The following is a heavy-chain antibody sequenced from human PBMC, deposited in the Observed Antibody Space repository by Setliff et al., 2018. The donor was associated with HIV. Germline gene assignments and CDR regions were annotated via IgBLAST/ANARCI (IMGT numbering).Heavy chain of an antibody. J-gene: IGHJ4*02. CDR3: AKTNGENY. CDR2: VYHTGST. D-gene: IGHD3-10*01. CDR1: GASDISYIW. Sequence: SETLSLTCAVSGASDISYIWWSWVRQPPGKGLEWIGEVYHTGSTNLNPSLKSRVTISVDTSKNQFSLTLTSVTAADTAVYYCAKTNGENYWGQGTLVTVSS. V-gene: IGHV4-4*02.